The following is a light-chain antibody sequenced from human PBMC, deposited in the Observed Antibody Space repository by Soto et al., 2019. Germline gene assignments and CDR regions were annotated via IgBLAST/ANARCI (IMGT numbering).Light chain of an antibody. CDR2: YDD. CDR3: SVWDDTLNGVL. CDR1: SSNIGNNG. Sequence: QSVLNQPPSVSAAPRQRVTISCSGSSSNIGNNGVNCYRQFPGQPPKLLVFYDDLLPSGVSDRFSGSKSGTSASLAISGLQSEDEADYFCSVWDDTLNGVLFGGGTQLTVL. J-gene: IGLJ2*01. V-gene: IGLV1-36*01.